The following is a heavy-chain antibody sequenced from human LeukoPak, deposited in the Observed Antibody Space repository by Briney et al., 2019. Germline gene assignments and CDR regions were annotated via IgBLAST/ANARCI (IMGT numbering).Heavy chain of an antibody. CDR1: GYTFTGYY. D-gene: IGHD3-10*01. Sequence: APVKVSCKASGYTFTGYYIHWVRQAPGLGLEWMGWINPNSGDTDCVQKFQGRVTMTRDTSISTAYMELNRLTSDDTAVYYCARGSTLYYFRDWGQGTLVTVSP. V-gene: IGHV1-2*02. J-gene: IGHJ4*02. CDR3: ARGSTLYYFRD. CDR2: INPNSGDT.